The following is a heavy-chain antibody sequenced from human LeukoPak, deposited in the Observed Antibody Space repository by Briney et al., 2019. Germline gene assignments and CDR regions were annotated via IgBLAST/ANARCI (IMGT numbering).Heavy chain of an antibody. CDR1: GFTFDDYG. V-gene: IGHV3-23*01. CDR3: AKVVTMIVVVPDAFDI. Sequence: PGGSLRLSCAASGFTFDDYGMSWVRQAPGKGLEWVSAISGSGGSTYYADSVKGRFTISRDNSKNTLYLQMNSLRAEDTAVYYCAKVVTMIVVVPDAFDIWGQGTMVTVSS. CDR2: ISGSGGST. D-gene: IGHD3-22*01. J-gene: IGHJ3*02.